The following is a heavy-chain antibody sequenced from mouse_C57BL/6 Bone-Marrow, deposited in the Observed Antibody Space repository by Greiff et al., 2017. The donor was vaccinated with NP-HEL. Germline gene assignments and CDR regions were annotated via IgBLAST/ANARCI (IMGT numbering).Heavy chain of an antibody. V-gene: IGHV1-74*01. D-gene: IGHD2-4*01. CDR2: IHPSDSDT. CDR3: AILMITTHYYAMDY. CDR1: GYTFTSYW. J-gene: IGHJ4*01. Sequence: QVQLQQPGAELVKPGASVKVSCKASGYTFTSYWMHWVKQRPGQGLEWIGRIHPSDSDTNYNQKFKGKATLTVDKSSSTAYIQLSSLTSEDSAVYYCAILMITTHYYAMDYWGQGTSVTVSS.